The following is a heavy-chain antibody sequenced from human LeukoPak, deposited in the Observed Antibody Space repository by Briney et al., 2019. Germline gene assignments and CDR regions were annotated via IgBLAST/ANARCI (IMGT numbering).Heavy chain of an antibody. Sequence: PGGSLRLSCAASGFTFRSYWMSWVRQAPGKGLEWVANIKQDGSEKYYVDSVKGRFTISRDNAKNSLYLQMNSLRAEDTAVYYCARAPKGKTWGQGTLVTVSS. CDR2: IKQDGSEK. V-gene: IGHV3-7*01. CDR1: GFTFRSYW. J-gene: IGHJ5*02. CDR3: ARAPKGKT.